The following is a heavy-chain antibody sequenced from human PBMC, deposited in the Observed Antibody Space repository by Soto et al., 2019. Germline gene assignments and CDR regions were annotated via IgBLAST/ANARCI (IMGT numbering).Heavy chain of an antibody. CDR1: GYTFTSYG. J-gene: IGHJ4*02. CDR2: ISAYNGNT. CDR3: ARATDYYDSSGYPY. V-gene: IGHV1-18*01. D-gene: IGHD3-22*01. Sequence: ASVKVSCKASGYTFTSYGISWVRQAPGQGLEWMGWISAYNGNTNYAQKLQGRVTMTTDTSTSTAYMELRSLRSEDTAVYYCARATDYYDSSGYPYWGQGTLVTVSS.